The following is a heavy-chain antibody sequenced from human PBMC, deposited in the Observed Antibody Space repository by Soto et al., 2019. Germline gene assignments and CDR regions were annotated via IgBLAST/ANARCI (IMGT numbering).Heavy chain of an antibody. V-gene: IGHV4-34*01. CDR2: INHSGST. D-gene: IGHD5-18*01. J-gene: IGHJ4*02. CDR3: ARAGRGYSYGFIGY. Sequence: ASETLSLTCAVYGGSFSGYYWSWIRQPPGKGLEWIGEINHSGSTNYNPSLKSRVTISVDTSKNQFSLKLSSVTAADTAVYYCARAGRGYSYGFIGYWGQGTLVTVSS. CDR1: GGSFSGYY.